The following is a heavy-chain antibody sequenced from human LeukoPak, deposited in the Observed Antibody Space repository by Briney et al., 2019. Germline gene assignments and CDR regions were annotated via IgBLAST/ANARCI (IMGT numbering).Heavy chain of an antibody. J-gene: IGHJ4*02. Sequence: AASVKVSCKASGYTFTGYYMHWVRQAPGQGLEWMGWINPNSGGTNYAQKFQGRVTMTRDTSISTAYMELSRLRSDDTAVYYCAREVSRWQLRPLGYWGQGTLVTVSS. CDR3: AREVSRWQLRPLGY. V-gene: IGHV1-2*02. CDR1: GYTFTGYY. D-gene: IGHD2-15*01. CDR2: INPNSGGT.